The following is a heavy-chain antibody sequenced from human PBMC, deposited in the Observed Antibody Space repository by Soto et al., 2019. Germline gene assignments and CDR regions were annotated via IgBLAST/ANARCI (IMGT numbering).Heavy chain of an antibody. V-gene: IGHV4-39*01. CDR3: ARGGIEAAGRIP. CDR1: GGSISSSSYY. J-gene: IGHJ5*02. D-gene: IGHD6-13*01. CDR2: IYSLGNT. Sequence: PSETLSLTCTVSGGSISSSSYYWGWIRQPPGQGLEWLGTIYSLGNTYYNPSLKSRVTISVDKSKSQLFLKLSSVTAADTAVYYCARGGIEAAGRIPWGEGTLVTVSS.